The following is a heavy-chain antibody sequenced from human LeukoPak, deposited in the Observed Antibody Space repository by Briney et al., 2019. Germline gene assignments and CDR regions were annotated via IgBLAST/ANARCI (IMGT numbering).Heavy chain of an antibody. V-gene: IGHV3-7*01. CDR2: IKQDGSEN. Sequence: GGSLRLSCAASGFTFSSCWMSWVRQAPGKGLEWVANIKQDGSENYYVDSVKGRFTISRDNAKNSLYLQMNNLRAEDTAVYYCARDRGHYDFWSGYLDAFDIWGQGTMVTVSS. J-gene: IGHJ3*02. CDR1: GFTFSSCW. CDR3: ARDRGHYDFWSGYLDAFDI. D-gene: IGHD3-3*01.